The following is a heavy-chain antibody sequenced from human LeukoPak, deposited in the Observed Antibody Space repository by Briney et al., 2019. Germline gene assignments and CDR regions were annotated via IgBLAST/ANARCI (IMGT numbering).Heavy chain of an antibody. CDR3: AGDCSGGSCYGAFDI. J-gene: IGHJ3*02. CDR1: GASIRSGDYY. Sequence: SETLSLTCTVSGASIRSGDYYWSWIRQPPGKGLEWIGYIYDSGSTYYNPSLKSRITISVDTSENRFSLKLSSVTATDTAVYYCAGDCSGGSCYGAFDIWGQGTMVTVSS. D-gene: IGHD2-15*01. CDR2: IYDSGST. V-gene: IGHV4-30-4*01.